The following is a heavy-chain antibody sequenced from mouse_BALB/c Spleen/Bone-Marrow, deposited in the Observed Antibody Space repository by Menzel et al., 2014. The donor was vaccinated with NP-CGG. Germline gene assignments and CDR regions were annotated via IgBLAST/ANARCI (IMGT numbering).Heavy chain of an antibody. CDR1: GYSFTGYT. CDR2: INPNSGGT. Sequence: VHVKQSGPELVMPGASLKISCKASGYSFTGYTMNWVKQSHGKNLEWIGLINPNSGGTSYNQKFKGKATLNVDKSSSTAYMELLSLTSEASAVYYCARTAYSYGRGYFDYWGQGTTLTVSS. CDR3: ARTAYSYGRGYFDY. V-gene: IGHV1-18*01. J-gene: IGHJ2*01. D-gene: IGHD1-1*01.